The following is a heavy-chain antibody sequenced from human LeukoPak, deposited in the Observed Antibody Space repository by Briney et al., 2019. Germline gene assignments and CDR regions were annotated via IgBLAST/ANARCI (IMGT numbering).Heavy chain of an antibody. J-gene: IGHJ4*02. V-gene: IGHV4-38-2*02. CDR1: GYSISSGYY. CDR2: IYHSGST. CDR3: ARAGDYYESSGFFDY. Sequence: SETLSLTCTVSGYSISSGYYWGWIRQPPRKGLEWIGSIYHSGSTYYNPSLKSRVTISVDTSKNQFSLKLSSVTAADTAVYYCARAGDYYESSGFFDYWGQGTLVTVSS. D-gene: IGHD3-22*01.